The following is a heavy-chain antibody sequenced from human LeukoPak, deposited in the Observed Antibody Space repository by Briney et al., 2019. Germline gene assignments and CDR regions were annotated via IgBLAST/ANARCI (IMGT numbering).Heavy chain of an antibody. CDR1: GFSFSDYY. V-gene: IGHV3-72*01. CDR3: TRGNMYDPDF. Sequence: GGSLRLSCAASGFSFSDYYMDWFRQTPEKGLEWVARSRNKGNSYTTEYAASVRDRFTISRDDSKSSLYLQMNSLKTEDTAVYYCTRGNMYDPDFWGQGALVTVSS. CDR2: SRNKGNSYTT. J-gene: IGHJ4*02. D-gene: IGHD2/OR15-2a*01.